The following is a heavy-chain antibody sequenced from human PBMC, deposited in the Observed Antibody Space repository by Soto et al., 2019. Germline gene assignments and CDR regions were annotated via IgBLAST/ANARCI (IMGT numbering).Heavy chain of an antibody. CDR1: GGSISSSSYY. J-gene: IGHJ6*02. Sequence: SETLSLTCTVSGGSISSSSYYWGWIRQPPGKGLEWIGSIYYSGSTYYNPSLKSRVTISVDTSKNQFSLKLSSVTAADTAVYYCARGGRPGYSSSWYGFRYGMDVWGQGTTVT. CDR3: ARGGRPGYSSSWYGFRYGMDV. D-gene: IGHD6-13*01. V-gene: IGHV4-39*07. CDR2: IYYSGST.